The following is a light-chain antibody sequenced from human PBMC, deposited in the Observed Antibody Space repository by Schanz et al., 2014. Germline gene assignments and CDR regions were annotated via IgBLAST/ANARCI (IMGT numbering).Light chain of an antibody. CDR2: AAS. Sequence: IQMPQSPSSLSASVGARVTITCRASQAIRSDLGWYQQKPGKAPKLLIFAASILQSGVPSRFSCIGSGTDFTLTISSLQPEDFATYYCQQYIAYPITFGQGTRLESK. CDR1: QAIRSD. V-gene: IGKV1-6*01. J-gene: IGKJ5*01. CDR3: QQYIAYPIT.